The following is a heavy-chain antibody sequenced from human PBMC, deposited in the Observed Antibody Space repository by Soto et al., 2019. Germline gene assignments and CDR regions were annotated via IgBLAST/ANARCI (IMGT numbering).Heavy chain of an antibody. V-gene: IGHV4-31*03. CDR3: ARSPPLPGGVIGD. J-gene: IGHJ4*02. D-gene: IGHD3-10*01. CDR1: GASISSGAYY. CDR2: MYYSGST. Sequence: VQLQESDPGLVKPSQTLSLTCTVSGASISSGAYYWSWIRQHPGKGLEWIGYMYYSGSTNYNPSLKSRVTISVDTSKNQFSLKLNSVTAADTAVYYCARSPPLPGGVIGDWGQGTLVTVSS.